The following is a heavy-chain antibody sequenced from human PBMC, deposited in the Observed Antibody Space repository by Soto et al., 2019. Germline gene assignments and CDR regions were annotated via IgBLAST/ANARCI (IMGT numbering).Heavy chain of an antibody. CDR2: IYADGST. D-gene: IGHD3-9*01. V-gene: IGHV3-53*01. J-gene: IGHJ5*02. CDR3: ARARYFDWLFDH. Sequence: GGSLRLSCAASGFTVSSNFMSWVRQAPGKGLEWVSVIYADGSTYYADSVKGRYTISRDNSKNTLYLQMNSLRAEDTAVYYCARARYFDWLFDHWGQGTLVTVSS. CDR1: GFTVSSNF.